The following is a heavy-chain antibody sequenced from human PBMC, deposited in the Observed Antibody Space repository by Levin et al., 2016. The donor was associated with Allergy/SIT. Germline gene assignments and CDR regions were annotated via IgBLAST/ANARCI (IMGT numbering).Heavy chain of an antibody. CDR1: GGTFSSYA. V-gene: IGHV1-69*13. CDR2: IIPIFGTA. J-gene: IGHJ5*02. CDR3: ASAPHSSSWYPIIHWFDP. D-gene: IGHD6-13*01. Sequence: SVKVSCKASGGTFSSYAISWVRQAPGQGLEWMGGIIPIFGTANYAQKFQGRVTITADESTSTAYMELSSLRSEDTAVYYCASAPHSSSWYPIIHWFDPWGQGTLVTVSS.